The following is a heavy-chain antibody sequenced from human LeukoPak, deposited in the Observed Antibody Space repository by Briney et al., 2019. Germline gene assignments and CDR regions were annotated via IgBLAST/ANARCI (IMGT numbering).Heavy chain of an antibody. CDR1: GFTVSGNY. V-gene: IGHV3-7*01. D-gene: IGHD6-19*01. J-gene: IGHJ6*03. CDR3: ARSGYSSGWDYYYYYYMDV. Sequence: GGSLRLSCAVSGFTVSGNYMSWVRQAPGKGLEWVANIKQDGSEKYYVDSVKGRFTISRDNAKNSLYLQMNSLRAEDTAVYYCARSGYSSGWDYYYYYYMDVWGKGTTVTISS. CDR2: IKQDGSEK.